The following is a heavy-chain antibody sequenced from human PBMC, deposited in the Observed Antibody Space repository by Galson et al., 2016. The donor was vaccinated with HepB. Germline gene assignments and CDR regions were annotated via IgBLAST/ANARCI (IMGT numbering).Heavy chain of an antibody. Sequence: SLRLSCAASGFTVTKNYMSWVRQAPGKGLEWVSVIYSGGSAYYADSVKGRFIISRDNPENTLYLQMKNLRAEDTAVYYCARGGDFWSNQNWFDSWGQGILVTVSS. CDR3: ARGGDFWSNQNWFDS. CDR1: GFTVTKNY. D-gene: IGHD3-3*01. CDR2: IYSGGSA. V-gene: IGHV3-66*01. J-gene: IGHJ5*01.